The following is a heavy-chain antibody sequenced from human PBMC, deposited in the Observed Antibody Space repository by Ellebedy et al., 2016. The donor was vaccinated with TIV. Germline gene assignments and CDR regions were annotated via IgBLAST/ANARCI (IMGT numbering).Heavy chain of an antibody. D-gene: IGHD3-3*01. CDR3: ARGGGFLTDF. J-gene: IGHJ4*02. Sequence: GGSLRLSCAASGFTVSSNYMSWVRQAPGRGLEWVSTIYSSGGTYYAGSVKGRFTISRDNSKNTLYLQMNSLRAGDTAMYFCARGGGFLTDFWGQGTLVTVSS. CDR2: IYSSGGT. CDR1: GFTVSSNY. V-gene: IGHV3-53*01.